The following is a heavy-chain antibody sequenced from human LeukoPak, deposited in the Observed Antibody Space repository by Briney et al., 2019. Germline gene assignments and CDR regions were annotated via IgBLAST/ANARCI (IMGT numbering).Heavy chain of an antibody. CDR3: ATQTLGHCSGGSCDSSGYFDY. V-gene: IGHV4-39*01. CDR2: IYYSGST. Sequence: SETLSLTCTVSGGSISSSSYYWGWIRQPPGKGLEWIGSIYYSGSTYYNPSLKSRVTISVDTSKNRFSLKLSSVTAADTAVYYCATQTLGHCSGGSCDSSGYFDYWGQGTLVTVSS. CDR1: GGSISSSSYY. D-gene: IGHD2-15*01. J-gene: IGHJ4*02.